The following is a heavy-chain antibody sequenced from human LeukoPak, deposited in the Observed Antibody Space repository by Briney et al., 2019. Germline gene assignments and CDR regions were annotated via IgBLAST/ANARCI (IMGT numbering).Heavy chain of an antibody. J-gene: IGHJ4*02. CDR1: GGSISSSSYY. V-gene: IGHV4-39*01. Sequence: SETLSLTCIVSGGSISSSSYYWGWTRQPPGKGLEWIGSIYYSGSTYYNPSLKSRVTISVDMSKNQFSLKLSSVTAADTAVYYCARRIAVAVYFDYWGQGTLVTVSS. CDR3: ARRIAVAVYFDY. CDR2: IYYSGST. D-gene: IGHD6-19*01.